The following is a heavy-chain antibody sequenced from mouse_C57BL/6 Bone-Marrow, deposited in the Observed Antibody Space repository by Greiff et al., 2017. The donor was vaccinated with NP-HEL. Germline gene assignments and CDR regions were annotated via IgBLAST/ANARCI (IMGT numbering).Heavy chain of an antibody. J-gene: IGHJ4*01. Sequence: EVQGVESGGGLVKPGGSLKLSCAASGFTFSSYAMSWVRQTPEKRLEWVATISDGGSYTYYPDNVKGRFTISRDNAKNNLYLQMSHLKSEDTAMYYCARDQGYYGSSSCYAMDYWGQGTSVTVSS. CDR1: GFTFSSYA. CDR2: ISDGGSYT. CDR3: ARDQGYYGSSSCYAMDY. V-gene: IGHV5-4*01. D-gene: IGHD1-1*01.